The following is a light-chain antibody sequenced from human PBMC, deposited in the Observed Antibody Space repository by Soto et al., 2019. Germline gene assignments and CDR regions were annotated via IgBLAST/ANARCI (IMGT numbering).Light chain of an antibody. J-gene: IGLJ2*01. V-gene: IGLV2-14*01. CDR3: QSYDSSLSGSV. CDR1: SSDVRYYDS. CDR2: GNS. Sequence: QSALTQPASVSGSPGQSMTISCTGSSSDVRYYDSVSWYQQHPGKAPKLIIYGNSNRPSGVPDRFSGSKSGTSASLAITGLQAEDEADYYCQSYDSSLSGSVFGGGTKLTVL.